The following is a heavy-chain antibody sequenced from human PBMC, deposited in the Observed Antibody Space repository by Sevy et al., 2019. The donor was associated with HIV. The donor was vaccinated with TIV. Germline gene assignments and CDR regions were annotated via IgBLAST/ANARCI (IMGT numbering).Heavy chain of an antibody. CDR3: AKDRTRGELWVPDAFDI. J-gene: IGHJ3*02. CDR1: GFTFSSYG. Sequence: GGYLRLSCAASGFTFSSYGMHWVRQAPGKGLEWVAVISYDGSNKYYTDSVKGRFTISRDNSKSTLYLQMNSLRAEDTAVYYCAKDRTRGELWVPDAFDIWGQGTMVTVSS. V-gene: IGHV3-30*18. CDR2: ISYDGSNK. D-gene: IGHD3-16*01.